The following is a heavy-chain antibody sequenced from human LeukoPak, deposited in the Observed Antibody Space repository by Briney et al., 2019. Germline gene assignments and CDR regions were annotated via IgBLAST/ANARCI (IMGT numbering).Heavy chain of an antibody. CDR1: GGTFSSYA. CDR2: IVPIFGTA. V-gene: IGHV1-69*13. D-gene: IGHD2-15*01. J-gene: IGHJ3*02. CDR3: ARALQDAFDI. Sequence: ASVKVPCKASGGTFSSYAISWVRQAPGQGLEWMGGIVPIFGTANYAQKFQGRVTITADESTSTAYMELSSLRSEDTAVYYCARALQDAFDIWGQGTMVTVSS.